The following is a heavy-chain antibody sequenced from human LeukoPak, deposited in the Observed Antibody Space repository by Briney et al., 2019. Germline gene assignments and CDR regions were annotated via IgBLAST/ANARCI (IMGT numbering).Heavy chain of an antibody. D-gene: IGHD6-19*01. J-gene: IGHJ4*02. CDR3: ARFKAVAAHFDY. Sequence: SETLSLTCTVSGGSISSSSYYWGWIRQPPGKGLEWIGSIYYSGSTYYNPSLKSRVTISVDTSKNQFSLKLSSVTAADTAVYYCARFKAVAAHFDYWGQGTLVTVSS. V-gene: IGHV4-39*01. CDR2: IYYSGST. CDR1: GGSISSSSYY.